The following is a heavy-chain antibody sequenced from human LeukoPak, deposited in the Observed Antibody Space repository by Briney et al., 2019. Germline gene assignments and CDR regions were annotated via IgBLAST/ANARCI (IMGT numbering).Heavy chain of an antibody. D-gene: IGHD2-15*01. Sequence: SETLSLTCAVYGGSFSGYYWSWIRQPPGKGLDWIGEINHSGSTNYNPSLKIRVTISVDTSKNQFSLKLSSVTAADTAVYYCERGRILRLIDYWGQGTLVTVSS. J-gene: IGHJ4*02. CDR1: GGSFSGYY. CDR2: INHSGST. V-gene: IGHV4-34*01. CDR3: ERGRILRLIDY.